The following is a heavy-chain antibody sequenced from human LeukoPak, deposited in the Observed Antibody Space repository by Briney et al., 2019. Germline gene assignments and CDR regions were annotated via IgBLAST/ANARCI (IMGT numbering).Heavy chain of an antibody. J-gene: IGHJ4*02. D-gene: IGHD4-11*01. Sequence: GESLKISCKGSGYSFTSYWIGWARQVPGKGLEWMGIIHPGDSDTRYSPSFQGQVTISADKSISTAYLQWSSLKASDTAMYYCARREYSNYPRERGHFDYWGQGTLVTVSS. CDR3: ARREYSNYPRERGHFDY. CDR1: GYSFTSYW. CDR2: IHPGDSDT. V-gene: IGHV5-51*01.